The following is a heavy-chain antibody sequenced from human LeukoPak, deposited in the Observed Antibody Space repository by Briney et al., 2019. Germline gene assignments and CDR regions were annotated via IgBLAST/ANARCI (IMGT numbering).Heavy chain of an antibody. J-gene: IGHJ4*02. CDR3: AKNTQYSGYYDC. Sequence: GGSLRLPCAASGFTFSSYPMTWVRQAPGKGPEWVSFISDSGGITYYADSVKGRFTISRDNSKNTLYLQMNSLRAEDTAVYYCAKNTQYSGYYDCWGQGTLVAVSS. D-gene: IGHD6-6*01. V-gene: IGHV3-23*01. CDR1: GFTFSSYP. CDR2: ISDSGGIT.